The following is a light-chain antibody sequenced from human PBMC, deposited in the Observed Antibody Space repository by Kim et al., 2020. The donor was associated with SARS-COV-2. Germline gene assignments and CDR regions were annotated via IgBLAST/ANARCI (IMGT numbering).Light chain of an antibody. Sequence: EIVLTQSPGTLSLSPGERATLSCRASQSISSSYLGWYQQKPGQAPRLLIYGASSRATGIPDRFSGSGSGTDFTLTISRLEPEDFAVYYCQHYGSAPYSFGQGTKL. CDR2: GAS. J-gene: IGKJ2*03. CDR3: QHYGSAPYS. V-gene: IGKV3-20*01. CDR1: QSISSSY.